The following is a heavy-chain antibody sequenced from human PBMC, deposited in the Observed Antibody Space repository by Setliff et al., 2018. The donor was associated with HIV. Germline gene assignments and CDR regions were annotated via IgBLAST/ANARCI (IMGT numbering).Heavy chain of an antibody. CDR3: ARVVVRGVTFIAEYFQH. D-gene: IGHD3-10*01. Sequence: GASVKVSCKASGGSFTSYTFSWVRQAPGQGLEWMGRIIPIVTIAHYAEQFVGRVTITADKSTSTTYMEVSSLRSDDTAVYYCARVVVRGVTFIAEYFQHWGQGTLVTVSS. V-gene: IGHV1-69*02. CDR2: IIPIVTIA. CDR1: GGSFTSYT. J-gene: IGHJ1*01.